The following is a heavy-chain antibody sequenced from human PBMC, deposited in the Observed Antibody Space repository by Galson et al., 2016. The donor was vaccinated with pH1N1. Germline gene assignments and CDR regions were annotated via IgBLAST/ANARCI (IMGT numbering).Heavy chain of an antibody. V-gene: IGHV1-3*01. CDR1: GYTFTTYS. CDR3: AKDKGPGYYGPFDP. CDR2: INPGNGDT. Sequence: SVKVSCKASGYTFTTYSMHWVRQAPGQRLEWLGWINPGNGDTKYSQKFQGRVTITRDTSASPAYMELRSLRSEDTAVYYCAKDKGPGYYGPFDPWRQGTLVTVSS. J-gene: IGHJ5*02. D-gene: IGHD3-3*01.